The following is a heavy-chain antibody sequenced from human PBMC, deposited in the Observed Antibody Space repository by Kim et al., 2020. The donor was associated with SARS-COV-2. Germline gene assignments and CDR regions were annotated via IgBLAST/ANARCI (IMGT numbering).Heavy chain of an antibody. CDR1: GYTFTGYY. CDR2: INPNSGGT. J-gene: IGHJ6*02. D-gene: IGHD3-3*01. CDR3: ARTKLHRDFWSGYYSPIGSSYYGMDV. V-gene: IGHV1-2*02. Sequence: ASVKVSCKASGYTFTGYYMHWVRQAPGQGLEWMGWINPNSGGTNYAQKFQGRVTMTRDTSISTAYMELSRLRSDDTAVYYCARTKLHRDFWSGYYSPIGSSYYGMDVWGQGTTVTVSS.